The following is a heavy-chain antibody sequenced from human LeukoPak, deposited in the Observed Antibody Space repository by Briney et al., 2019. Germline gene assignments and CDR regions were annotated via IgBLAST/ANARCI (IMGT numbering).Heavy chain of an antibody. J-gene: IGHJ4*02. D-gene: IGHD5-12*01. CDR3: ARLSRSGYVNDKGGSIDY. V-gene: IGHV4-39*01. CDR1: GGSISSSSYY. Sequence: SETLSLTCTVSGGSISSSSYYWGWIRQPPGKGLEWIGSIYYSGSTYYNPPLKSRVTISVDTSKNQFSLKLSSVTAADTAVYYCARLSRSGYVNDKGGSIDYWGQGTLVTVSS. CDR2: IYYSGST.